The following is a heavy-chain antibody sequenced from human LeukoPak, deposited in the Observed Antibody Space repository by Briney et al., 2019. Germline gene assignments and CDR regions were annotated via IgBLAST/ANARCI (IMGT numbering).Heavy chain of an antibody. Sequence: SETLSLTCAVYGGSFSGYYWSWIRQPPVKGLEGIGGINHSGSTNYNPSLKSRVPISVATSTTKFSLKLKSVSAAATAASYCARGLVYSSSTAHFDHWGQGTLVTVSS. CDR1: GGSFSGYY. J-gene: IGHJ4*02. V-gene: IGHV4-34*01. CDR3: ARGLVYSSSTAHFDH. D-gene: IGHD6-13*01. CDR2: INHSGST.